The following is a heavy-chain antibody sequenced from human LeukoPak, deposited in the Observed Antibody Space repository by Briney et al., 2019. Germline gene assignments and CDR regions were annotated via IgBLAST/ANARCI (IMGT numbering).Heavy chain of an antibody. V-gene: IGHV1-46*01. CDR3: ARLGITFGGATADFDY. CDR1: GYTFTSYY. D-gene: IGHD3-16*01. Sequence: ASVKVSCKASGYTFTSYYMHWVRQAPGQGLEWMGIMDPSGGSTSYAQKFQGRVTMTRDTSTSTVYMELSSLRSEDTAVYYCARLGITFGGATADFDYWGQGTLVTVSS. J-gene: IGHJ4*02. CDR2: MDPSGGST.